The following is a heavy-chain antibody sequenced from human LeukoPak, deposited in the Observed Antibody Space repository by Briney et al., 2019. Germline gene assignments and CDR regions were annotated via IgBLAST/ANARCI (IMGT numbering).Heavy chain of an antibody. Sequence: PSETLSLTCTVSGGSISSGGYYWSWIRQHPGKGLEWIGYIYYSGNTYYNPSLKSRVTISVDTSKNQFSLKLSSVTAADTALYYCARQVLGAAPFDYWGQGTLVTVSS. D-gene: IGHD3-3*02. CDR3: ARQVLGAAPFDY. V-gene: IGHV4-31*03. CDR2: IYYSGNT. J-gene: IGHJ4*02. CDR1: GGSISSGGYY.